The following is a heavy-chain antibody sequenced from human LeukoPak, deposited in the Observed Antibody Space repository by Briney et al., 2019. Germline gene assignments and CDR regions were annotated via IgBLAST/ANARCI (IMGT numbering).Heavy chain of an antibody. CDR3: VKVAKYYYGSETYYFFEH. CDR1: GFTFGSYW. J-gene: IGHJ4*02. V-gene: IGHV3-7*01. D-gene: IGHD3-10*01. Sequence: GGSLRLSCAASGFTFGSYWMTWVRQAPGKGLEWVANIKEDGSEKYYVDSVKGRFTISRDNAKNSLDLQMTSLRAEDTGIYYCVKVAKYYYGSETYYFFEHWGQGTPVTASS. CDR2: IKEDGSEK.